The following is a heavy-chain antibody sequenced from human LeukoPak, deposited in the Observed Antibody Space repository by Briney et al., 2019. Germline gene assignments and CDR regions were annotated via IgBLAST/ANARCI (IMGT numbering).Heavy chain of an antibody. CDR1: GFTFSSYW. CDR2: IKQDGSEK. V-gene: IGHV3-7*01. D-gene: IGHD3-3*01. Sequence: GGSLRLSCAASGFTFSSYWMSWVRQAPGKGLEWVANIKQDGSEKYYVDSVKGRFTISRDNAKNSLYLQMNSLRAEDTAVYYCARDATDYDFWSGYFYYYGMDVWGQGTTVTVSS. CDR3: ARDATDYDFWSGYFYYYGMDV. J-gene: IGHJ6*02.